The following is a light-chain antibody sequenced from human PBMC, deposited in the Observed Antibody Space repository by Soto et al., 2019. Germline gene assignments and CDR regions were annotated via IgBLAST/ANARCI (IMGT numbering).Light chain of an antibody. CDR2: EVT. Sequence: QSALTQPPSASGSPGQSVTISCTGTSSDIGTYNFVSWYQQHPGKAPKLIIYEVTKRPSGVPDRFSGSKSGITASLTVSGLQAEDEADYYCSSYAGSNNYVVFGGGTKLTVL. CDR3: SSYAGSNNYVV. CDR1: SSDIGTYNF. V-gene: IGLV2-8*01. J-gene: IGLJ2*01.